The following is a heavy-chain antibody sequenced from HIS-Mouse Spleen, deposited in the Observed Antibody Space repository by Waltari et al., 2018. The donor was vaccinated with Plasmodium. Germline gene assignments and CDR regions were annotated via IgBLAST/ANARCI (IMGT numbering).Heavy chain of an antibody. CDR1: GFTFSSYG. V-gene: IGHV3-30*18. D-gene: IGHD6-19*01. J-gene: IGHJ1*01. Sequence: QVQLVESGGGVVQPGRSLRLSCAASGFTFSSYGMHWVRQAPGTGLEWVAVISYDGSNKYYADSVKGRFTISRDNSKNTLYLQMNSLRAEDTAVYYCAKDHPGGQYSSGWYLLQHWGQGTLVTVSS. CDR2: ISYDGSNK. CDR3: AKDHPGGQYSSGWYLLQH.